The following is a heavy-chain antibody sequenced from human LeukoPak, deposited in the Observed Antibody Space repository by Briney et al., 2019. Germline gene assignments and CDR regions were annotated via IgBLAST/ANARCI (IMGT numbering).Heavy chain of an antibody. CDR1: GGSISSYY. CDR2: IYASGST. CDR3: ARLGRGSSSFDY. V-gene: IGHV4-4*09. Sequence: SETLSLTCTVSGGSISSYYWSWIRQPPGKGLEWIGYIYASGSTNYNPSLKSRVTISVDTSKNQFSLKLSSVTAADTAVYYCARLGRGSSSFDYWGQGTLVTVSS. D-gene: IGHD6-6*01. J-gene: IGHJ4*02.